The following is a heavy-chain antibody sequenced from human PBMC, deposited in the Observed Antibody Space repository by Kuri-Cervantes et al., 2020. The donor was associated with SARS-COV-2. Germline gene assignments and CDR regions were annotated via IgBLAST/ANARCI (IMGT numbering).Heavy chain of an antibody. Sequence: GGSLRLSCAASGFTFSSYGMHWVRQAPGKGLEWVAVIWYDGSNKYYADSVKGRFTISRDNSKNTLYLQMNSLRAEDTAVYYCATEGGIDAPFDYWGQGTLVTVSS. J-gene: IGHJ4*02. CDR3: ATEGGIDAPFDY. V-gene: IGHV3-33*01. CDR2: IWYDGSNK. CDR1: GFTFSSYG.